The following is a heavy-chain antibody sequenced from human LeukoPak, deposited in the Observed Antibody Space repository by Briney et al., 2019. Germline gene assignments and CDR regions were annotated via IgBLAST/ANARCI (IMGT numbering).Heavy chain of an antibody. CDR2: IYYSGST. D-gene: IGHD6-13*01. V-gene: IGHV4-39*07. J-gene: IGHJ4*02. CDR3: ARAGGIAAAGPEHYFDY. Sequence: SETLSLTCTVSGGSISSSSYYWGWIRQPPGKGLEWIGSIYYSGSTYYNPSLKSRVTISVDTSKNQFSLKLSSVTAADTAVYYCARAGGIAAAGPEHYFDYWGQGTLVTVSS. CDR1: GGSISSSSYY.